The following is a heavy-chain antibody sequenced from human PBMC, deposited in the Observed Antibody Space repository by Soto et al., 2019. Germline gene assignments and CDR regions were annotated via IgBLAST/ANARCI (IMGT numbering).Heavy chain of an antibody. CDR3: ASTNMGGGYSFTPTLYNWFDP. D-gene: IGHD5-18*01. J-gene: IGHJ5*02. CDR1: GGSISSGGYY. V-gene: IGHV4-31*03. CDR2: IYYSGST. Sequence: QVQLQESGPGLVKPSQTLSLTCTVSGGSISSGGYYWSWIRQHPGKGLEWIGYIYYSGSTYYNPSLKSRVTISVDTSKNQFSLKLSSVTAADTAVYYCASTNMGGGYSFTPTLYNWFDPWGQGTLVTVSS.